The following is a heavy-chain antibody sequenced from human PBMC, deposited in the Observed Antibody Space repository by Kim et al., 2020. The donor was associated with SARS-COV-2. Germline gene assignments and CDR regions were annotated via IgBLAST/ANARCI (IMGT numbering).Heavy chain of an antibody. CDR2: FDPEDGET. D-gene: IGHD2-15*01. J-gene: IGHJ4*02. CDR3: ATGYCSGGSCSHGAPYFVY. V-gene: IGHV1-24*01. Sequence: ASVKVSCKVSGYTLTELSMHWVRQAPGKGLEWMGGFDPEDGETIYAQKFQGRVTMTEDTSTDTAYMELSSLRSEDTAVYYCATGYCSGGSCSHGAPYFVYWGQGTLVTVSS. CDR1: GYTLTELS.